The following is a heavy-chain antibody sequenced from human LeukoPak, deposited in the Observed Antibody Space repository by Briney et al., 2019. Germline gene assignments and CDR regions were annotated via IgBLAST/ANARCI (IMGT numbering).Heavy chain of an antibody. J-gene: IGHJ3*02. V-gene: IGHV6-1*01. Sequence: SQTLSLTCAISGDSVSSNSAAWNWIRQSPSKGLEWLGRTYYRSKWYNDYAVSVKSRITINPDTSKNQFSLQLNSVTPEDTAVYYCARDVGTSVRLAFDIWGQGTMVTVSS. CDR3: ARDVGTSVRLAFDI. D-gene: IGHD5/OR15-5a*01. CDR1: GDSVSSNSAA. CDR2: TYYRSKWYN.